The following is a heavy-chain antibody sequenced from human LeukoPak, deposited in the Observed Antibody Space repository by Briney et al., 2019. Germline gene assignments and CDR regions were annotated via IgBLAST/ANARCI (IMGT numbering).Heavy chain of an antibody. D-gene: IGHD1-26*01. V-gene: IGHV3-23*01. CDR1: GXTFSNYA. J-gene: IGHJ4*02. CDR3: AKDLAGSGSNSFDY. Sequence: GGSLRLSCAASGXTFSNYAVSWVRQAPGKGLEWVSDISGSGGSTYDADSVKGRFTISRDNSKKMLSLQMNSLRAEDTAVYYCAKDLAGSGSNSFDYWGQGTLVTVSS. CDR2: ISGSGGST.